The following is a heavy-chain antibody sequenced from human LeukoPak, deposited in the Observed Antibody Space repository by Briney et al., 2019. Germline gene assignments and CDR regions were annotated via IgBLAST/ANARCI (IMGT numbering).Heavy chain of an antibody. CDR1: GYSISSDYY. CDR2: LYRSGST. J-gene: IGHJ4*02. D-gene: IGHD5-12*01. V-gene: IGHV4-38-2*02. Sequence: SETLSLTCTVSGYSISSDYYWGWIRQPPGKGLEWIGSLYRSGSTFYNPSLKSRVTISLDTSKNQFSLKLSSVTAADTAVYYCARRRISGYDIYYFDYWGQGTLVTVSS. CDR3: ARRRISGYDIYYFDY.